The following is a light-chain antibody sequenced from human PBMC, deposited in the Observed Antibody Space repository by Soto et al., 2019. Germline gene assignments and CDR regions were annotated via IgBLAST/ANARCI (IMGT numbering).Light chain of an antibody. CDR1: SSDVGIYNY. CDR2: EVY. J-gene: IGLJ3*02. CDR3: TSFTTSSIWV. Sequence: QPVSVSGSPGQSITISCTGTSSDVGIYNYVSWYQQHPGKAPKLIICEVYNRPSGVSNRFSGSKSGNTASLTISGLRPEDEADYYCTSFTTSSIWVFGGGTKLTVL. V-gene: IGLV2-14*01.